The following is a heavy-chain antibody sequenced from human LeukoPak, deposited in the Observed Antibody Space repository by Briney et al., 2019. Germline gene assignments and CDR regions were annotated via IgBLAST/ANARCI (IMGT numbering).Heavy chain of an antibody. CDR3: WKDPDYFCKSGYYYVGGGFDY. D-gene: IGHD3-22*01. CDR1: GFTFNNYA. J-gene: IGHJ4*02. Sequence: GGSLRLSCVASGFTFNNYAMTWVRQAPGKGLEWVSAISGSGYSTYYADSVKGRFTISRDNSKNTLYLQMNSLRAEDTAVYYCWKDPDYFCKSGYYYVGGGFDYWGQGTLVTVSP. CDR2: ISGSGYST. V-gene: IGHV3-23*01.